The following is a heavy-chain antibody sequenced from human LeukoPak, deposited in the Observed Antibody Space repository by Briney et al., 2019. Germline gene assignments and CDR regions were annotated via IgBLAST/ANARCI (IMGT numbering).Heavy chain of an antibody. V-gene: IGHV3-9*03. CDR1: GFTFDDYA. D-gene: IGHD4-17*01. J-gene: IGHJ4*02. Sequence: GGSLRLSCAASGFTFDDYAMHWVRQAPGKVLEWVSGISWNSGSIGYADSVKGRFTISRDNAKNSLYLQMNSLRSEDMALYYCAKDKNPYGDRLFDYWGQGTLVTVSS. CDR3: AKDKNPYGDRLFDY. CDR2: ISWNSGSI.